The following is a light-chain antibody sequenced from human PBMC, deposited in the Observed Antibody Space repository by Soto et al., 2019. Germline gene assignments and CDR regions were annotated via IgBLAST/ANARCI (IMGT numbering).Light chain of an antibody. CDR1: SSNIGAGYD. CDR3: QSYDSSLSGGV. J-gene: IGLJ2*01. V-gene: IGLV1-40*01. Sequence: QSVLTQPPSVSGAPGQTVTISCTGSSSNIGAGYDVHWYQQLPGTAPKLLIYGNSNRPSGVPYRFSGSKSGTSASLAITGLQAEDEADYYCQSYDSSLSGGVFGGGTKLTVL. CDR2: GNS.